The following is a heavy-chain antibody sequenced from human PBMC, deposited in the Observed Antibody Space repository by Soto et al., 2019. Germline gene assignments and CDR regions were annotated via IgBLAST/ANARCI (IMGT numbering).Heavy chain of an antibody. D-gene: IGHD2-15*01. Sequence: QVQLVQSGAEVKKPGASVKVSCKASGYTFTSYGISWVRQAPGQGLDWMGWISAYNGNTNYAQKLQGRVTMTTDTSTSAAYMALRSLRSDDTAVYYCASDRYCSGGSCYHFDYWGQGTLVTVSS. CDR1: GYTFTSYG. CDR2: ISAYNGNT. CDR3: ASDRYCSGGSCYHFDY. V-gene: IGHV1-18*01. J-gene: IGHJ4*02.